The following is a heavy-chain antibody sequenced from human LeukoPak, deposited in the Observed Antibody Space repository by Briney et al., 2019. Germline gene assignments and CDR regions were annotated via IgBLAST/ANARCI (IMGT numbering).Heavy chain of an antibody. D-gene: IGHD5-24*01. CDR2: TYYRSKWYN. CDR3: ARESLALNGDGYNGLI. Sequence: SQTLSLTCAISGDSVSSNSAAWNWIRQSPSRGLEWLGRTYYRSKWYNDYAVSVKSRITISPDTSKNQFSLQLNSVTPEDTAVYYCARESLALNGDGYNGLIWGQGTLVTVSS. CDR1: GDSVSSNSAA. V-gene: IGHV6-1*01. J-gene: IGHJ4*02.